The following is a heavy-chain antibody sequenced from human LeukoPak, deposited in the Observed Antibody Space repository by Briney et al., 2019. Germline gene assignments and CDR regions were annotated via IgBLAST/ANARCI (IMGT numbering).Heavy chain of an antibody. D-gene: IGHD1-7*01. CDR2: ISGSSTFT. CDR1: GFTISDSY. CDR3: ARGRELLGWYFDL. J-gene: IGHJ2*01. V-gene: IGHV3-11*05. Sequence: GVSLRLSCAASGFTISDSYMSWIRQAPGKGLEWVSYISGSSTFTNFADSVRGRFTISRDNAKNSLYLQMNGLRAEDTAVYYCARGRELLGWYFDLWGRGTLVTVS.